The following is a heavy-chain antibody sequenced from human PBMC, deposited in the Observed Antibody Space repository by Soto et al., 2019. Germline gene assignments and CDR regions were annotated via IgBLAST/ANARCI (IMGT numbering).Heavy chain of an antibody. CDR3: ARRTWGMDV. V-gene: IGHV4-4*02. D-gene: IGHD2-8*01. CDR1: SGSIGTTNW. J-gene: IGHJ6*02. CDR2: IFHSGNT. Sequence: QVQLQESGPGLVKPSGTLSLTCAVSSGSIGTTNWWSWVRQTPGKGLEWIGEIFHSGNTYYNPSLASRVTISVDTSKNQFSLILRSVTAADTAVYYCARRTWGMDVWGQGTTVTVSS.